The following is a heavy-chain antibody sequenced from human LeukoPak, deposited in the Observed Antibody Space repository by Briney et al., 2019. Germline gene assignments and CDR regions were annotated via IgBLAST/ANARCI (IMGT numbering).Heavy chain of an antibody. CDR1: GYSFTSHW. V-gene: IGHV5-51*01. Sequence: GESLKISCKGSGYSFTSHWIAWVRQMPGKGLEWMGIIYPGDSDTRYSPSFQGQGTISADKSITTAYLQRSSLKASDTGIYYCATTTTRWNPHYFDYWGQGTLVTVSS. J-gene: IGHJ4*02. CDR2: IYPGDSDT. CDR3: ATTTTRWNPHYFDY. D-gene: IGHD1-1*01.